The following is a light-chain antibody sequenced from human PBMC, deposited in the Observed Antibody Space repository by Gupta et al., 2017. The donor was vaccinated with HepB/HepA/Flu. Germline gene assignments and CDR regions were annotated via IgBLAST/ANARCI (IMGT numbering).Light chain of an antibody. CDR1: SSSFGGNY. Sequence: QSVLTQPPSASGNPGQRVTFSCSGSSSSFGGNYVYWYQQLPGTAPKLLIYRNNQRPSGVPDRFSGSKSGTSASLAISGPRSEDEADYYCAAWDDSLSAVVFGGGTKLTV. V-gene: IGLV1-47*01. CDR3: AAWDDSLSAVV. J-gene: IGLJ2*01. CDR2: RNN.